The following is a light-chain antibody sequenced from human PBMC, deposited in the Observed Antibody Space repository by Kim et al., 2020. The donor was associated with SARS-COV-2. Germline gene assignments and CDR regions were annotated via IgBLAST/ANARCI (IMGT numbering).Light chain of an antibody. V-gene: IGKV1-5*03. Sequence: DIQMTQSPSTLAASVGDRVTITCRASQSISRLLAWYQQKPGKAPNLLIYMASSLQSGVPSRFSGSGSGTEFTLTISSLQPDVFATYYCQQYNSEPPWTFGQGTKVDIK. J-gene: IGKJ1*01. CDR1: QSISRL. CDR3: QQYNSEPPWT. CDR2: MAS.